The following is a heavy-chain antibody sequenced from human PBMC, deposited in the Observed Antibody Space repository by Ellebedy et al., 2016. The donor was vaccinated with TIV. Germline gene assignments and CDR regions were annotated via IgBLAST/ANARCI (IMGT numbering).Heavy chain of an antibody. CDR1: GFSLNVNY. J-gene: IGHJ4*02. D-gene: IGHD1-26*01. V-gene: IGHV3-7*01. Sequence: PGGSLRLSCAASGFSLNVNYMSWVRQAPGKGLEWVANIKQDGSEKYYVDSVKGRFTISRGNAKNSLYLQMNSLRAEDTAMYYCARDLVIYRIVGTTTFGYWGQGTLVTVSS. CDR3: ARDLVIYRIVGTTTFGY. CDR2: IKQDGSEK.